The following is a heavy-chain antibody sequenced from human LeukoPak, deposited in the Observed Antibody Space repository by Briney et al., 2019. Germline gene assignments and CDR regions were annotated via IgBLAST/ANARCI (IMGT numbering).Heavy chain of an antibody. Sequence: GESLKISCEASGYYFIHYHISWVRQMSGKGLEWMGTIYPGDSTTRYSPSFQGQVTISADKSISTAYLQWSSLKASDTAMYYCARPSYYDILTGYAYWGQGTLVTVSS. CDR2: IYPGDSTT. V-gene: IGHV5-51*01. D-gene: IGHD3-9*01. CDR1: GYYFIHYH. J-gene: IGHJ4*02. CDR3: ARPSYYDILTGYAY.